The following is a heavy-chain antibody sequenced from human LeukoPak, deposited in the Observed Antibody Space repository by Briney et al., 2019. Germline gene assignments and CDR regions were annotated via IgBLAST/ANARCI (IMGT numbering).Heavy chain of an antibody. CDR2: INPNSGGT. D-gene: IGHD3-3*01. Sequence: ASVKVSCKAAGYTFTGYYMHWVRQAPGQGLEGMGGINPNSGGTNYAQKFQGRVTTTSDTSISTVYRELSRLRSDDTAVYYCARGGFSSPYGMDVWGQGTTVTVSS. V-gene: IGHV1-2*02. CDR1: GYTFTGYY. J-gene: IGHJ6*02. CDR3: ARGGFSSPYGMDV.